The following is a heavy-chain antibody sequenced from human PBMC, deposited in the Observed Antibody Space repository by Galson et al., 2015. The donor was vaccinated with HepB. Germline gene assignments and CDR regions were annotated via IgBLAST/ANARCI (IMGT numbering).Heavy chain of an antibody. Sequence: SVKVSCKASGYTFTSYAMHWVRQAPGQRLEWMGWINAGNGNTKYSQKFQGRVTITRDTSASTAYMELSSLRSEDTAVYYCARDSLNVYGSGSYFLYWGQGTLVTVSS. CDR3: ARDSLNVYGSGSYFLY. V-gene: IGHV1-3*01. CDR1: GYTFTSYA. J-gene: IGHJ4*02. D-gene: IGHD3-10*01. CDR2: INAGNGNT.